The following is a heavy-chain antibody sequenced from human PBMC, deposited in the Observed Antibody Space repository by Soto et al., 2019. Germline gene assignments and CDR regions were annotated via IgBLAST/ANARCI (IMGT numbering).Heavy chain of an antibody. CDR2: INPSGGAT. Sequence: ASVKVSCKASGYMFTSYYMDWVRQAPGQGFEWMGVINPSGGATTYAQKFQGRVTMTRDTSAAIVYMELSSLTSEDTAVYYCARGLGIEMVSDAFDIWGRGTMVTVSS. CDR1: GYMFTSYY. D-gene: IGHD3-10*01. J-gene: IGHJ3*02. V-gene: IGHV1-46*01. CDR3: ARGLGIEMVSDAFDI.